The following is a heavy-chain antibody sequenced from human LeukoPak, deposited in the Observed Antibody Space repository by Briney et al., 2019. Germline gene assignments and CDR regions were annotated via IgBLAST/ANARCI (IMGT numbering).Heavy chain of an antibody. CDR2: ISGYNGNI. D-gene: IGHD2-15*01. Sequence: ASVKVSCKASGYTFSSYGVSWVRQAPGQGLEWMGWISGYNGNINYAQKLQGRVTMTTDTSTSTAYMELRSLISDDTAVYYCARVRCSGGSCYYFDYWGQGTQVAVPS. CDR1: GYTFSSYG. V-gene: IGHV1-18*01. CDR3: ARVRCSGGSCYYFDY. J-gene: IGHJ4*02.